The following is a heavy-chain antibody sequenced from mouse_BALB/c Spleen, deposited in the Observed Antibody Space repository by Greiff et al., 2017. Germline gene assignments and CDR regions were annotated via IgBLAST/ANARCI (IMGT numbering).Heavy chain of an antibody. V-gene: IGHV14-3*02. CDR3: AKSIITTVDY. J-gene: IGHJ2*01. D-gene: IGHD2-4*01. CDR2: IDPVNGNT. CDR1: GFNIKDTY. Sequence: EVQLQQSGAELVKPGASVKLSCTASGFNIKDTYMHWVKQRPEQGLEWIGRIDPVNGNTKYDPKFQGKATITADTSSNTAYLQLSSLTSEDTAVYYGAKSIITTVDYGGQGTTLTVSA.